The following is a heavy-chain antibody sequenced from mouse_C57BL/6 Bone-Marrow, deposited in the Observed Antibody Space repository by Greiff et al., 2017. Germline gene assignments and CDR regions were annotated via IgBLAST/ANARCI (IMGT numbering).Heavy chain of an antibody. J-gene: IGHJ1*03. D-gene: IGHD2-1*01. Sequence: VNLVESGSELRSPGSSVKLSCKDFDSEVFPIAYMSWVRQKPGHGFEWIGGILPSIGRTIYGEKFEDKATLDADTLSNTAYLELNSLTSEGSAIYYCARHYGNYQLYFDVWGTGTTVTVSA. V-gene: IGHV15-2*01. CDR2: ILPSIGRT. CDR1: DSEVFPIAY. CDR3: ARHYGNYQLYFDV.